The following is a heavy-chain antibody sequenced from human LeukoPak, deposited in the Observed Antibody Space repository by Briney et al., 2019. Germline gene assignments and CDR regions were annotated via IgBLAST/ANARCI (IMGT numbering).Heavy chain of an antibody. CDR2: INWNGGST. Sequence: GGSLRLSCTASGFTLSSYEMSWIRQAPGKGLEWVSGINWNGGSTGYADSVKGRFTISRDNAKNSLYLQMNSLRAEDTALYYCASNPSGYSSSWYWFDPWGQGTLVTVSS. J-gene: IGHJ5*02. D-gene: IGHD6-13*01. CDR3: ASNPSGYSSSWYWFDP. CDR1: GFTLSSYE. V-gene: IGHV3-20*04.